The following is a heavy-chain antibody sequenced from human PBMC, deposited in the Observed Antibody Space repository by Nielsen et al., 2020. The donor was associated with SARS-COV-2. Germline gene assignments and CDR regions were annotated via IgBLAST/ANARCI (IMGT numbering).Heavy chain of an antibody. Sequence: ASVKVSCKASGYTFTDYYIHWVRQAPGQGLEWMGWISPYNDNTDYSEKVRGRVTMTTDTSTSTAYMELRGLRSDDTAVYYCARGRYYDTLSDFDYWGQGTLVTVSS. J-gene: IGHJ4*02. CDR2: ISPYNDNT. CDR1: GYTFTDYY. V-gene: IGHV1-18*04. CDR3: ARGRYYDTLSDFDY. D-gene: IGHD3-9*01.